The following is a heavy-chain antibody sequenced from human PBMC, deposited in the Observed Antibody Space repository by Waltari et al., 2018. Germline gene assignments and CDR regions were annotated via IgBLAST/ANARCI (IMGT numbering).Heavy chain of an antibody. CDR3: ASYWYYYDSSGYYYEYYFDY. D-gene: IGHD3-22*01. V-gene: IGHV4-39*01. CDR2: IYYSGST. CDR1: GGSISRRSSY. Sequence: QLQLQESGPGLVKPSETLSLTCTVSGGSISRRSSYWVWSRQPPGKGREWIGSIYYSGSTYYNPSLKSRVTISVDTSKNQFSLKLSSVTAADTAVYYCASYWYYYDSSGYYYEYYFDYWGQGTLVTVSS. J-gene: IGHJ4*02.